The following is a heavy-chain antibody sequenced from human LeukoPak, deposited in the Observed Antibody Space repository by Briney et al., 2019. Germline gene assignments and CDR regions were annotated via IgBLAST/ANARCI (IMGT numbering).Heavy chain of an antibody. V-gene: IGHV4-30-2*01. CDR1: GFTFDDYA. Sequence: LRLSCAASGFTFDDYAMHWVRQPPGKGLEWIGYIYHSGSTYYNPSLKSRVTISVDRSKNQFSLKLSSVTAADTAVYYCARDQGHYYGSGSRGNWFDPWGQGTLVTVSS. D-gene: IGHD3-10*01. J-gene: IGHJ5*02. CDR3: ARDQGHYYGSGSRGNWFDP. CDR2: IYHSGST.